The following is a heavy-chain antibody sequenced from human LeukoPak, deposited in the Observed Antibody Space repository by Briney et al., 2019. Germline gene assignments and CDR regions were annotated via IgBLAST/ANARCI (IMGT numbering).Heavy chain of an antibody. V-gene: IGHV1-3*01. J-gene: IGHJ4*02. CDR3: ARDHDILTGYLFDY. D-gene: IGHD3-9*01. CDR1: GYTFTSYV. Sequence: ASVKVSCTASGYTFTSYVMHWVRQAPGQRLEWMGWINAGNGNTKYSQKFQGRVTIARDTSASTAYMELSSLRSEDTAVYYCARDHDILTGYLFDYWGQGTLVTVSS. CDR2: INAGNGNT.